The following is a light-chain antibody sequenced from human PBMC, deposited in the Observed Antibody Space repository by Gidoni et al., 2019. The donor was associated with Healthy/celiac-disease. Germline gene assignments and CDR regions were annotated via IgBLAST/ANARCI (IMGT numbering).Light chain of an antibody. J-gene: IGKJ5*01. V-gene: IGKV2-28*01. CDR1: QSLLHSNGYNY. CDR3: MQALQTPT. CDR2: LGS. Sequence: DIVMTQSPLSLPVTPGEPASISCRSSQSLLHSNGYNYLDWYLQKPGQPPQLLIYLGSNRAAGVPDRLSGSGSGTDFTLKISRVEAEDVGVYYCMQALQTPTFXQXTRLEIK.